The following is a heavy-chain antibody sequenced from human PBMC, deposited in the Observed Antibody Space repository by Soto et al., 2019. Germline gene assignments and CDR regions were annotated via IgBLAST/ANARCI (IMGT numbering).Heavy chain of an antibody. V-gene: IGHV5-51*01. Sequence: PGESLKISCKGSGYSFTSYWIGWVRQMPGKGLEWMGIIYPGDSDTRYSPSFQGQVTISADKSISAAYLQWSSLKASDTAMYYCARLPLRYFDWLLYYSGMDVWGQGTTVTVSS. CDR1: GYSFTSYW. D-gene: IGHD3-9*01. CDR3: ARLPLRYFDWLLYYSGMDV. CDR2: IYPGDSDT. J-gene: IGHJ6*02.